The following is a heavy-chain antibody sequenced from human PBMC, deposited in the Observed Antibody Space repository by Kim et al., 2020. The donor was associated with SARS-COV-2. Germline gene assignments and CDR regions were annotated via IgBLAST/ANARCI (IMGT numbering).Heavy chain of an antibody. D-gene: IGHD1-26*01. V-gene: IGHV4-31*03. CDR3: ARVGPRGGSPSHFDY. CDR2: IYYSGST. CDR1: GGSISSGGYY. Sequence: SETLSLTCTVSGGSISSGGYYWSWIRQHPGKGLEWIGYIYYSGSTYYNPSLKSRVTISVDTSKNQFSLKLSSVTAADTAVYYCARVGPRGGSPSHFDYWGQGTLVTVSS. J-gene: IGHJ4*02.